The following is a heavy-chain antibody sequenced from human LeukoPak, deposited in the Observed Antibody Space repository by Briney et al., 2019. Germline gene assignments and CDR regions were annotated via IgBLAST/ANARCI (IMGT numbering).Heavy chain of an antibody. V-gene: IGHV3-48*02. J-gene: IGHJ1*01. Sequence: GGSLRLSCAASGFTFSSYSMNWVRQAPGKGLEWVSYISSSSSAIYYADSVMGRFTISRDNARNSLYLQMNSLRDEDTAVYYCARAQSSAYYQEYFQHWGQGTLVTVSS. D-gene: IGHD3-22*01. CDR1: GFTFSSYS. CDR3: ARAQSSAYYQEYFQH. CDR2: ISSSSSAI.